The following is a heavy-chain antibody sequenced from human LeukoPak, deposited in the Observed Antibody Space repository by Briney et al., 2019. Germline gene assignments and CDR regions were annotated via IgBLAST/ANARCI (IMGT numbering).Heavy chain of an antibody. CDR3: AKAVRSMVTGGGYFDS. V-gene: IGHV3-23*01. CDR1: GFAFSNYA. J-gene: IGHJ4*02. D-gene: IGHD3-10*01. Sequence: GGSLRLSCAASGFAFSNYAMSWVRQASGKGLEWVSYLRGGGDSRYYADSVMGRFTISRENSKNTLYLQMNSLRAEDTAVYYCAKAVRSMVTGGGYFDSWGQGTLVTVSS. CDR2: LRGGGDSR.